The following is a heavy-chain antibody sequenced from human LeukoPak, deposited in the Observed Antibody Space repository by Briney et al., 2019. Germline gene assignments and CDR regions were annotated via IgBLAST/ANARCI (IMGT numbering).Heavy chain of an antibody. CDR2: ISGGGGST. CDR1: GFTFSSYA. D-gene: IGHD6-19*01. CDR3: AKVATLAVAPPYFDY. Sequence: GGSLRLSCAASGFTFSSYAMSWVRQAPGKGLEWVSAISGGGGSTYYADSVKGRFTISRDNSKNTLYLQMNSLRAEDTAVYYCAKVATLAVAPPYFDYWGQGTLVTASS. V-gene: IGHV3-23*01. J-gene: IGHJ4*02.